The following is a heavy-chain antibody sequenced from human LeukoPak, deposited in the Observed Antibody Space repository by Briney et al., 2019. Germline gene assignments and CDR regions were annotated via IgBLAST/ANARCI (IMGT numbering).Heavy chain of an antibody. V-gene: IGHV3-7*01. J-gene: IGHJ4*02. D-gene: IGHD6-19*01. Sequence: PGGSLRLSCAASGFTFSSYWMSWVRQAPGKGLEWVANIKQDGSEKYYVDSVKGRFTISRDNAKSSLYLQMNSLRAEDTAVYYCARDGVAVAGYYFDYWGQGTLVTVSS. CDR3: ARDGVAVAGYYFDY. CDR1: GFTFSSYW. CDR2: IKQDGSEK.